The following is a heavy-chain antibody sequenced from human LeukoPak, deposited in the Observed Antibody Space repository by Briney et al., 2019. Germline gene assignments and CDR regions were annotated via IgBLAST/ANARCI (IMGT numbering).Heavy chain of an antibody. CDR3: ARDGMRSVWSNYYYYYMDV. J-gene: IGHJ6*03. D-gene: IGHD6-19*01. V-gene: IGHV4-59*01. CDR2: IYYSGST. CDR1: GGSISSYY. Sequence: SETLSLTCTVSGGSISSYYWSWIRQPPGKGLEWIRYIYYSGSTNYNPSLKSRVTISVDTSKNQFSLKLSSVTAADTAVYYCARDGMRSVWSNYYYYYMDVWGRGTTVTVSS.